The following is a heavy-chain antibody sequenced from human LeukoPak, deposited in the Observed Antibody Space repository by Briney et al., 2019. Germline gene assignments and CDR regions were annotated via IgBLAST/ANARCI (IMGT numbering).Heavy chain of an antibody. CDR2: IYYSGST. J-gene: IGHJ4*02. D-gene: IGHD6-6*01. V-gene: IGHV4-31*03. CDR1: GGSISSGGYY. Sequence: SQTLSLTCTVSGGSISSGGYYWTWIRQHPGKGLEWIGYIYYSGSTYYNPSLKSRVTISVDTSKNQFSLKLSSVTAADTAVYYCTRYRDSSSSCDYWGQGTLVTVSS. CDR3: TRYRDSSSSCDY.